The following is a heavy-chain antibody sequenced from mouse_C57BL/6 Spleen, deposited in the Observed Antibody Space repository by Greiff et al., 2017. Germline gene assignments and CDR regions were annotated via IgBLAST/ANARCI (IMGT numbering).Heavy chain of an antibody. D-gene: IGHD2-12*01. CDR3: LYSHFSWFAY. CDR1: GYTFTSYG. CDR2: IYPRSGNT. J-gene: IGHJ3*01. Sequence: QVQLQQSGAELARPGASVKLSCKASGYTFTSYGISWVKQRTGQGLEWIGEIYPRSGNTYYNEKFKGKATLTADKSSSTAYMELRSLTSEDSAVYFCLYSHFSWFAYWGQGTLVTVSA. V-gene: IGHV1-81*01.